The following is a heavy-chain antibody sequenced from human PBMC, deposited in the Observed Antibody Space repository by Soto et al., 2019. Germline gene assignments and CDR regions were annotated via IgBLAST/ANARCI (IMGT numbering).Heavy chain of an antibody. J-gene: IGHJ5*02. CDR3: AHRPVTTAVACTGHWFDP. Sequence: QITLKESGPTLVKPTQTLTLTCTFSGFSLSTSGVGVGWIRQPPGKALEWLVLIYWDDDKRYSPSLRSRLTITKDPSKNQVVLTMTNIDPVDTATYYCAHRPVTTAVACTGHWFDPWGQGTLVTVSS. CDR1: GFSLSTSGVG. CDR2: IYWDDDK. D-gene: IGHD6-19*01. V-gene: IGHV2-5*02.